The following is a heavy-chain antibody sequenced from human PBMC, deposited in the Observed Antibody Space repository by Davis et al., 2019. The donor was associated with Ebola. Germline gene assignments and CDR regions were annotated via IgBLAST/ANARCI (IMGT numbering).Heavy chain of an antibody. CDR3: ARVLTVGATWGFEY. J-gene: IGHJ4*02. Sequence: PSETLSLTCAVSGGSISSGAYSWGWIRQHPGKGLEWIGYIYHSGSTYYNPSLKSRVTMSVDTSKNQFSLKLRSVTAADTAVYYCARVLTVGATWGFEYWGQGTLVTVSS. CDR1: GGSISSGAYS. D-gene: IGHD1-26*01. V-gene: IGHV4-30-2*01. CDR2: IYHSGST.